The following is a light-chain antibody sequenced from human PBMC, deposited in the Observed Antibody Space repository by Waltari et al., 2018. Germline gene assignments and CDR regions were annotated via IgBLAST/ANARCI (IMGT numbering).Light chain of an antibody. CDR3: QQRSNWPRGGT. V-gene: IGKV3-11*01. Sequence: EIVLTQSPATLSLSPGERATLSCRASQSVSSYLAWYQQKPGQAPRLLIYDASNRATGIPARFSGRGSGTDFTLTISSLEPEDFAVYYCQQRSNWPRGGTFGQGTKVEIK. CDR1: QSVSSY. J-gene: IGKJ1*01. CDR2: DAS.